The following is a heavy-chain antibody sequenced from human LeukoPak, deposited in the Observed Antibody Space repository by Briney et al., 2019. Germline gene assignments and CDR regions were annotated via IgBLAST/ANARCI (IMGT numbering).Heavy chain of an antibody. V-gene: IGHV3-30-3*01. CDR2: ISYDGNNK. D-gene: IGHD6-13*01. J-gene: IGHJ5*02. Sequence: PGGSLRLSCAASGFTFSSYAMHWVRQAPGKGLEWVAVISYDGNNKYYADSVKGRFTISRDNSKNTLYLQMNSLRAEDTALYYCTTDRPIAAVYNWFDPWGQGTLVTVSS. CDR1: GFTFSSYA. CDR3: TTDRPIAAVYNWFDP.